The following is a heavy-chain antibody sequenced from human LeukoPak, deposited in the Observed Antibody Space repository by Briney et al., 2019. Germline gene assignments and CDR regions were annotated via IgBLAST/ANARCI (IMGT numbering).Heavy chain of an antibody. V-gene: IGHV3-66*01. Sequence: PGGSLRLSCAASGFNVFSNYMSWVRQAPGKGLEWVSVIYSGGNTYYADSVKGRFTISRDNSKNTVYLQMNSLRAEDTAVYYCARDGIHDYAWGSYLIYWGQGTLVTVSS. J-gene: IGHJ4*02. CDR1: GFNVFSNY. D-gene: IGHD3-16*01. CDR2: IYSGGNT. CDR3: ARDGIHDYAWGSYLIY.